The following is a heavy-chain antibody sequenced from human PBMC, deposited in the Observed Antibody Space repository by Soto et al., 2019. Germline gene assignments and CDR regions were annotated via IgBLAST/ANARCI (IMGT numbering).Heavy chain of an antibody. D-gene: IGHD3-3*01. CDR3: AREDFQLTYFDY. V-gene: IGHV1-46*01. CDR2: INPSGGST. Sequence: QVQLVQSGAEVKKPGASVKVSCKASGYTFTSYYMHWVRQAPGQGLEWMGIINPSGGSTSYAQKFQGRVTMTRDTATSTVYMELSSLRSEDTAVYYCAREDFQLTYFDYWGQGTLVTVSS. J-gene: IGHJ4*02. CDR1: GYTFTSYY.